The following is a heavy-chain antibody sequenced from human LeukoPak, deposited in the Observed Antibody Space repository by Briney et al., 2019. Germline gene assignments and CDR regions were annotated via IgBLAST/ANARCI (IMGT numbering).Heavy chain of an antibody. V-gene: IGHV3-21*01. CDR1: GFTLSSSG. J-gene: IGHJ1*01. CDR2: ISSSSSYI. D-gene: IGHD6-13*01. Sequence: GGSLRLSCAASGFTLSSSGMTWVRQAPGKGLEWVSSISSSSSYIYYADSVKGRFTISRDNAKNSLYLQMNSLRAEDTAVYYCARDWPTIAAAGTIPEYFQHWGQGTLVTVSS. CDR3: ARDWPTIAAAGTIPEYFQH.